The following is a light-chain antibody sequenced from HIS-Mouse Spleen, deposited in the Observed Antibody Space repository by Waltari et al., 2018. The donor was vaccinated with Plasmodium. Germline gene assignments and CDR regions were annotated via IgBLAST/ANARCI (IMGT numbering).Light chain of an antibody. Sequence: SYELTQPPSVSVSPGQTARITCSGVAFPKTSAYWYQQKSGQAPVPVIYEDSKRPSGIPERFSGSSSGTMATLTISGAQVEDEADYYCYSTDSSGNHRVFGGGTKLTVL. CDR1: AFPKTS. CDR3: YSTDSSGNHRV. J-gene: IGLJ3*02. V-gene: IGLV3-10*01. CDR2: EDS.